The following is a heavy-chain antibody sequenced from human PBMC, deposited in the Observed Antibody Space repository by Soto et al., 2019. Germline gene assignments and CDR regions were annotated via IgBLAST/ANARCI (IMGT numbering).Heavy chain of an antibody. CDR3: ARPTRQWLGLRYYYGMDV. CDR1: GWSFSSYY. J-gene: IGHJ6*02. CDR2: INHSGRT. Sequence: SETLSLTCAVYGWSFSSYYWSWIRQPPGKGLEWIGEINHSGRTNYNPSLKSRVTISVDTSKNQFSLKLSSVTAADTAVYYCARPTRQWLGLRYYYGMDVWGQGTTVT. V-gene: IGHV4-34*01. D-gene: IGHD6-19*01.